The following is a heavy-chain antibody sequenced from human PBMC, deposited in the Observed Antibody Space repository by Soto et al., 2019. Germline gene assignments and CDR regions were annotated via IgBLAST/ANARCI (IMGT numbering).Heavy chain of an antibody. CDR3: ARWDDFWSGYYSYYYYGMDV. D-gene: IGHD3-3*01. J-gene: IGHJ6*02. CDR1: GGSISSSNW. Sequence: TLSLTCAVSGGSISSSNWWSWVRQPPGKGLEWIGEIYHSGSTNYNPSLKSRVTISVDTSKNQFSLKLSSVTAADTAVYYCARWDDFWSGYYSYYYYGMDVWGQGTTVTVSS. V-gene: IGHV4-4*02. CDR2: IYHSGST.